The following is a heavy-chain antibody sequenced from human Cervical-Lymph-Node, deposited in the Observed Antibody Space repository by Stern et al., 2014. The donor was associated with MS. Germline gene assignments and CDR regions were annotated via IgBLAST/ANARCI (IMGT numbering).Heavy chain of an antibody. V-gene: IGHV1-18*01. CDR3: ARQGLDYGDTFYFDY. Sequence: QVQLVQPGAEVRKPGASVKVSCKASGYTFSGYAISWVRQAPGQGLAWIGWISTDSGNTAYAQKLQGSVTMTTDTSSNTAYMELRSLSSDDTAVYYCARQGLDYGDTFYFDYWGQGTLVTVSS. CDR2: ISTDSGNT. J-gene: IGHJ4*02. D-gene: IGHD4-17*01. CDR1: GYTFSGYA.